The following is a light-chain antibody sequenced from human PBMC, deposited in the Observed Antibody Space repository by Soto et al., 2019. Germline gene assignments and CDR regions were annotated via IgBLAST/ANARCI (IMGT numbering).Light chain of an antibody. V-gene: IGKV3-11*01. Sequence: EIVLTQSPATLSLSPGERATLSCRANQLISNYLAWYQQKPGQAPRLLIYDASNRATGIPARFSGSGSGTDFTLTISSLEPEDFAAYYCQQRGNWPLTFGGGTKVDIK. CDR1: QLISNY. J-gene: IGKJ4*01. CDR2: DAS. CDR3: QQRGNWPLT.